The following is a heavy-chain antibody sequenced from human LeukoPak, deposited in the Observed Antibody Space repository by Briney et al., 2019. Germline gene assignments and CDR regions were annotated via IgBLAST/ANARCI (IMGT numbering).Heavy chain of an antibody. D-gene: IGHD3-10*01. Sequence: PSETLSLTCAVYGGSLSGYYWSWIRQPPGKGLEWIGYIYYSGSTNYNPSLKSRVTISVDTSKNQFSLKLSSVTAADTAVYYCARRPGIRGVEFDYWGQGTLVTVSS. V-gene: IGHV4-59*01. CDR1: GGSLSGYY. CDR2: IYYSGST. J-gene: IGHJ4*02. CDR3: ARRPGIRGVEFDY.